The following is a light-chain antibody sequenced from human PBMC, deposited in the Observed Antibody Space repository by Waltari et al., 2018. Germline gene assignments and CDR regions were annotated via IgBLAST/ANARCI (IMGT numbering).Light chain of an antibody. CDR1: SSHIRPNS. CDR2: GHN. J-gene: IGLJ3*02. Sequence: QSVLTQPPSASGTPGQRVTLSCSGSSSHIRPNSVNWYQQLPGTAPKLLIYGHNQRPTGVPDRFSGSKSGSSASLAISGLQSEDEADYYCAAWDDSLSGLVFGGGTKVTVL. CDR3: AAWDDSLSGLV. V-gene: IGLV1-44*01.